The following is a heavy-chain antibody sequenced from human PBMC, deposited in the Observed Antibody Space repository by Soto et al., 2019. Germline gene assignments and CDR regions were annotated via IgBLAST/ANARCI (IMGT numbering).Heavy chain of an antibody. J-gene: IGHJ4*02. CDR3: ARDGTEYYGEYYDY. CDR2: IGTRGNTK. D-gene: IGHD4-17*01. V-gene: IGHV3-11*01. Sequence: GGSLRLSCATSGFAFSDYYMSWIRQAPGKGLEWVSYIGTRGNTKYYADSVRGRFTISRDNAKNSLYLQMNSLRADDTAVYYCARDGTEYYGEYYDYWGQGIPVTVSS. CDR1: GFAFSDYY.